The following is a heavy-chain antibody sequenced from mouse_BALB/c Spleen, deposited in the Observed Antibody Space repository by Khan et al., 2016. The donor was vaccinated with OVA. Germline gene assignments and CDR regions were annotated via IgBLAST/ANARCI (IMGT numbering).Heavy chain of an antibody. CDR2: INPHIDKT. CDR1: GYSFTGYF. D-gene: IGHD3-3*01. Sequence: DVHLVESGPELVRPGASVKISCTASGYSFTGYFMNWVMQSHGKSLEWIGRINPHIDKTFYNQKFKDKATLTVDESSSPAHMELRSLTSADSAVYYCTRSDRRDFDYWGQGTTLTVSA. V-gene: IGHV1-20*01. J-gene: IGHJ2*01. CDR3: TRSDRRDFDY.